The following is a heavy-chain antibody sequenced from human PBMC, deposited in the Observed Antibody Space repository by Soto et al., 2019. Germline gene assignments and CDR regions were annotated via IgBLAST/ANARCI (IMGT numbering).Heavy chain of an antibody. J-gene: IGHJ6*02. CDR2: IRSKANSYAT. CDR1: GFTFSGSA. CDR3: TSAYCGGDCYSDYYYYGMDV. V-gene: IGHV3-73*01. D-gene: IGHD2-21*02. Sequence: PGGSLRLSCAASGFTFSGSAMHWVRQASGKGLEWVGRIRSKANSYATAYAASVKGRFTISRDDSKNTAYLQMNSLKTEDTAAYYCTSAYCGGDCYSDYYYYGMDVWGQGTTVTVSS.